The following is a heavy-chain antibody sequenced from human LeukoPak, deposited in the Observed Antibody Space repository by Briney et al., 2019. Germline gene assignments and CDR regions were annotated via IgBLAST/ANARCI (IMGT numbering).Heavy chain of an antibody. CDR1: GGSISSYY. CDR3: ARRGRSGSWEDY. Sequence: SETLSLTCTVSGGSISSYYWSWIRQPPGKGLEWIGYIYYSGSTNYNPSLKSRVTISVDTSKNQFSLKLSSVTAADTAVYYCARRGRSGSWEDYWGQGTLVTVSS. D-gene: IGHD6-13*01. V-gene: IGHV4-59*01. CDR2: IYYSGST. J-gene: IGHJ4*02.